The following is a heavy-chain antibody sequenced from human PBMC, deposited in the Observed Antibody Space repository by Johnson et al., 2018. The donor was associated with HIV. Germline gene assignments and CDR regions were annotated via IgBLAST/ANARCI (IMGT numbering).Heavy chain of an antibody. D-gene: IGHD5-12*01. CDR2: ISNSGSSI. V-gene: IGHV3-11*04. CDR1: GFIFSDHY. J-gene: IGHJ3*02. Sequence: QMQLVESGGGLVQPGGSLRLSCAASGFIFSDHYMSWVRQAPGKGLEWVSYISNSGSSIYYADSVKGRFTISRDNAKNSLYLQMNSLRAEDTAVYYCARDQKVQPSGYLDAFDIWGQGTMVTVSS. CDR3: ARDQKVQPSGYLDAFDI.